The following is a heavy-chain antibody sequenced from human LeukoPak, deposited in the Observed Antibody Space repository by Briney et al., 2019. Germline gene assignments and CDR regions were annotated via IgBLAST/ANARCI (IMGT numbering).Heavy chain of an antibody. CDR2: INPNSGDT. CDR1: GYTFTGYY. CDR3: ARTKKDCSSSSCYLFDY. J-gene: IGHJ4*02. Sequence: GASVKVSCKASGYTFTGYYVHWVRQAPGQGLEWMGRINPNSGDTNYAQKFQGRVTMTRDTSTRTVYMELRSLRSEDTALYYCARTKKDCSSSSCYLFDYWGQGTLVTVSS. V-gene: IGHV1-2*06. D-gene: IGHD2-15*01.